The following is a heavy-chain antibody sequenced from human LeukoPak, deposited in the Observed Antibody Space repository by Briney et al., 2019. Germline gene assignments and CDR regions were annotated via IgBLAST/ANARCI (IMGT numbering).Heavy chain of an antibody. CDR1: GYTFTSYG. CDR3: ARVEHDFWSGYSYYFDY. Sequence: ASVKVSCKASGYTFTSYGISWVRQAPGQGLEWMGWISAYNGNTNYAQKLQGRVTMTTDTSTSTAYMELRSLRSDGTAVYYCARVEHDFWSGYSYYFDYWGQGTLVTVSS. V-gene: IGHV1-18*01. CDR2: ISAYNGNT. D-gene: IGHD3-3*01. J-gene: IGHJ4*02.